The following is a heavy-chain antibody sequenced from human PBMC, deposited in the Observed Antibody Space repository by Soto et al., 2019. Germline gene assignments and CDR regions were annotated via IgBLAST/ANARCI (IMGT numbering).Heavy chain of an antibody. V-gene: IGHV3-53*04. CDR3: ARDRQSSGWVDAFDI. CDR2: IFTGGST. D-gene: IGHD6-19*01. Sequence: EVQLVESGGGLVQPGGSLRLSCAASGFTVSSNYMSWVRQAPGKGLGWVSVIFTGGSTYYADSVKGRFTISRQSSMNTVYLQMDSLRAEDTAVYYCARDRQSSGWVDAFDIWGQGTMVTVSS. CDR1: GFTVSSNY. J-gene: IGHJ3*02.